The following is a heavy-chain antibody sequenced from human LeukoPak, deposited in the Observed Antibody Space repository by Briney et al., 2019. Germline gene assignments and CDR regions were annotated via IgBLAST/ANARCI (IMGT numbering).Heavy chain of an antibody. J-gene: IGHJ6*03. CDR1: GGTFSSYA. CDR2: IIPIFGTA. Sequence: SVKVSCKASGGTFSSYAISWVRQAPGQGLEWMGGIIPIFGTANYAQKFQGRVTITADESTSTAYMELSSLRSEDTAVYYCAGGDCSSTSCYIAAMGHGYYYYMDVWGKGTTVTVSS. CDR3: AGGDCSSTSCYIAAMGHGYYYYMDV. D-gene: IGHD2-2*02. V-gene: IGHV1-69*13.